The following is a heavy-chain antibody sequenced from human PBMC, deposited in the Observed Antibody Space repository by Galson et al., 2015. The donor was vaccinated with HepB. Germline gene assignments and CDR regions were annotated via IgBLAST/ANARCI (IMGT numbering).Heavy chain of an antibody. J-gene: IGHJ4*02. Sequence: SVKVSCKASGYTFTGYYMHWVRQAPGQGLEWMGWINPNSGGTNYAQEFQGRVTMTRDTSISTAYMELSRLRSDDTAVYYCARVPRVVGATIDYWGQGTLVTVSS. CDR1: GYTFTGYY. CDR3: ARVPRVVGATIDY. V-gene: IGHV1-2*02. CDR2: INPNSGGT. D-gene: IGHD1-26*01.